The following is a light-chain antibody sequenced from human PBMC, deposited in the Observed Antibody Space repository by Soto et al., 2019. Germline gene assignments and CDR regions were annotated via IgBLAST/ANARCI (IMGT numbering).Light chain of an antibody. CDR2: GAS. J-gene: IGKJ2*02. Sequence: EIVMTQSPATLSVSPGERATLSCRASQSVSSNLAWYQQKPGQAPRLLIYGASTRATGVPARFSGSGSGTEFILTIISLQSEDFAVYYCQQYNNCPPCTFGQGTKLEIK. CDR3: QQYNNCPPCT. CDR1: QSVSSN. V-gene: IGKV3-15*01.